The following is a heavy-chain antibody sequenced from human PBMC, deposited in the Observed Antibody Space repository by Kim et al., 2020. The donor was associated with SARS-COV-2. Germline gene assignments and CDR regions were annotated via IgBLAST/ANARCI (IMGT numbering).Heavy chain of an antibody. CDR3: AREGVDYGDYKGLDY. J-gene: IGHJ4*02. CDR2: IWYDGSNK. Sequence: GGSLRLSCAASGFTFSSYGMHWVRQAPGKGLEWVAVIWYDGSNKYYADSVKGRFTISRDNSKNTLYLQMNSLRAEDTAVYYCAREGVDYGDYKGLDYWGQGTLVTVSS. D-gene: IGHD4-17*01. V-gene: IGHV3-33*01. CDR1: GFTFSSYG.